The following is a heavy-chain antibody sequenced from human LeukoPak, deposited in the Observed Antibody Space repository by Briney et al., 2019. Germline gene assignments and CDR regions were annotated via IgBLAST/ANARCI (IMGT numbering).Heavy chain of an antibody. Sequence: ASVKVSCKVSGYTLTELSMHWVRQAPGKGLEWMGGFDPEDGETVYAQKFQGRVTMTEDTSTDTAYMELSSLRSEDTAVYYCATSKWLHTPAFDYWGQGTLVTVSS. D-gene: IGHD3-22*01. CDR1: GYTLTELS. CDR2: FDPEDGET. V-gene: IGHV1-24*01. CDR3: ATSKWLHTPAFDY. J-gene: IGHJ4*02.